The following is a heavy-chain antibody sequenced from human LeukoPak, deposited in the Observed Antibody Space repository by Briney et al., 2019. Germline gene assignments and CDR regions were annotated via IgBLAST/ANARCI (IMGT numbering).Heavy chain of an antibody. CDR2: INHSGST. D-gene: IGHD6-6*01. V-gene: IGHV4-34*01. J-gene: IGHJ4*02. CDR3: ASIPSYYFDY. Sequence: PSETLSLTCAVYGGSFSGYYWSWIRQPPGKGLEWIGEINHSGSTNYNPSLKSRVTISVDTSKNQFSLKLSSVTAADTAVYYCASIPSYYFDYWGQGTLVTVSS. CDR1: GGSFSGYY.